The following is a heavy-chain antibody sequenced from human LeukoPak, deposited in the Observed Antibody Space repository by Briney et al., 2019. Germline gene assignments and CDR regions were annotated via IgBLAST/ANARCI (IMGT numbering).Heavy chain of an antibody. CDR1: GVSMSSGAFY. D-gene: IGHD4-17*01. CDR2: IYYSGST. CDR3: ARAFPFDDYGDPDAFDI. V-gene: IGHV4-30-4*08. Sequence: SQTLSLTCTVSGVSMSSGAFYWSWIRQPPGKGLEWFGNIYYSGSTYYNPSLKSRVTISVDRSKNQFSLKLTSVTAADTAVYYCARAFPFDDYGDPDAFDIWGQGTMVTVSS. J-gene: IGHJ3*02.